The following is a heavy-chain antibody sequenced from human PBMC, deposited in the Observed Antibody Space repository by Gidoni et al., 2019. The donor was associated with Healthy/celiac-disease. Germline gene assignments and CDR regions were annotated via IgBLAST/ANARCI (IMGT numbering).Heavy chain of an antibody. J-gene: IGHJ6*03. Sequence: EVQLVESGGGLVQPGGSLRLSCAASGFTFSSYWMSWVRQAPGKGLEWVANIKQDGSEKYYVDSVKGRFTISRDNAKNSLYLQMNSLRAEDTAVYYCARDRGPPGRIPPGWPQYYYYYYMDVWGKGTTVTVSS. V-gene: IGHV3-7*01. CDR3: ARDRGPPGRIPPGWPQYYYYYYMDV. D-gene: IGHD3-10*01. CDR1: GFTFSSYW. CDR2: IKQDGSEK.